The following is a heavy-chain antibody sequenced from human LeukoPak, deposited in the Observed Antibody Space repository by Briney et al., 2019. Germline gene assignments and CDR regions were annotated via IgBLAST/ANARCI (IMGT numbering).Heavy chain of an antibody. CDR1: GGSTSSYY. Sequence: PSETLSLTCTVSGGSTSSYYWSWIRQPPGKGLEWIGYIYYSGSTNYNPSLKSRVTISVDTSKNQFSLKLSSVTAADTAVYYCARRYDSSGYWNWFDPWGQGTLVTVSS. D-gene: IGHD3-22*01. CDR3: ARRYDSSGYWNWFDP. J-gene: IGHJ5*02. CDR2: IYYSGST. V-gene: IGHV4-59*08.